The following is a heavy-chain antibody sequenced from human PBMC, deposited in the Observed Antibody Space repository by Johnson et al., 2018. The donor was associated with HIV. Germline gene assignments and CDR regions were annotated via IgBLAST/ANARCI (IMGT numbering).Heavy chain of an antibody. V-gene: IGHV3-20*04. CDR3: ASEVRGVLDI. Sequence: VQLVESGGGLVQPGGSLRLSCAASGFTFSSYGMSWVRQAPGKGLEWVSGINWNGVSTGYADSVKGRFTISRDNAKNSLYLQMNSLRAEDTAVYYCASEVRGVLDIWGQGTMVTVSS. D-gene: IGHD3-10*01. J-gene: IGHJ3*02. CDR1: GFTFSSYG. CDR2: INWNGVST.